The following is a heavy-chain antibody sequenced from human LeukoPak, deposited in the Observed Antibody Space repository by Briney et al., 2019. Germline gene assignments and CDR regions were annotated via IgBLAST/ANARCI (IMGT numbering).Heavy chain of an antibody. Sequence: GGSLRLSCAASGFTFDDYGMSWVRQAPGKGLEWVSGTNWNGGSTGYTDSVKGRFTISRDNAKNSLYLQMNSLRAEDTALYYCARSGLTGYLYYFDHWGQGTLVTVSS. D-gene: IGHD3-9*01. CDR2: TNWNGGST. CDR1: GFTFDDYG. J-gene: IGHJ4*02. CDR3: ARSGLTGYLYYFDH. V-gene: IGHV3-20*04.